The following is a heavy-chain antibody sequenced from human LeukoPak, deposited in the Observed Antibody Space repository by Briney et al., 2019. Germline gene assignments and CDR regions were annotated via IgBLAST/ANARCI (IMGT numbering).Heavy chain of an antibody. CDR3: ASHVLRFLEWLYPNYYFDY. Sequence: PSETLSLTCTVSGGSISSSSYYWGWIRQPPGKELEWIGSIYYSGSTYYNPSLKSRVTISVDTSKNQFSLKLSSVTAADTAVYYCASHVLRFLEWLYPNYYFDYWGQGTLVTVSS. V-gene: IGHV4-39*01. CDR2: IYYSGST. D-gene: IGHD3-3*01. J-gene: IGHJ4*02. CDR1: GGSISSSSYY.